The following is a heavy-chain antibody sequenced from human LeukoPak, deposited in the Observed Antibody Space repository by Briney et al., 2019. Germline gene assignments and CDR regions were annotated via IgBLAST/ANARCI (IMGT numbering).Heavy chain of an antibody. D-gene: IGHD3-9*01. V-gene: IGHV5-51*01. J-gene: IGHJ5*02. CDR3: ARHSYYDILTGRHTNNRFDP. CDR2: IYPGDSDT. Sequence: GESLKISCKGSGYSFTSYWIGWVRQMPGKGLEWMGIIYPGDSDTRYSPSFQGQVTISADKSINTAYLQWSSLKASDTAMYYCARHSYYDILTGRHTNNRFDPWGQGTLVTVSS. CDR1: GYSFTSYW.